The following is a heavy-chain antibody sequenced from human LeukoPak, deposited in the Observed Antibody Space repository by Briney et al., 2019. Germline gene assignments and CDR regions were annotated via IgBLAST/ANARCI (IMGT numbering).Heavy chain of an antibody. J-gene: IGHJ4*02. D-gene: IGHD3-10*01. CDR3: AKEGVVAGDSGSLDFDY. CDR1: GFTFSSYG. Sequence: PGGSLRLSCAASGFTFSSYGMHWVRQAPGKGLEWVAVISYDGSNKYYADSVKGRFTISRDSSKNTLYLQMNSLRAEDTAVYYCAKEGVVAGDSGSLDFDYWGQGTLVTVSS. CDR2: ISYDGSNK. V-gene: IGHV3-30*18.